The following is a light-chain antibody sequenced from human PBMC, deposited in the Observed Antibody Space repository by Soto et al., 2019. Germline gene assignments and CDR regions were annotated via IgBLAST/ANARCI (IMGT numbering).Light chain of an antibody. V-gene: IGLV2-8*01. Sequence: QSVLTQPPSASGSPGQSVAISCTGTSSDVGGYNYVSWYQQHPGKAPKLMIYEVNKRPSGVPDRFSGSKSGNTASLTVSGLQAEDEADYYCSSYAGSSNFFGTGTK. J-gene: IGLJ1*01. CDR2: EVN. CDR3: SSYAGSSNF. CDR1: SSDVGGYNY.